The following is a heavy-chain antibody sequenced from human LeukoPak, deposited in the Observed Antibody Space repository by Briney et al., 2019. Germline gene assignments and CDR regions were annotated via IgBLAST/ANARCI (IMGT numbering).Heavy chain of an antibody. D-gene: IGHD2-2*02. CDR2: IYYSGST. V-gene: IGHV4-59*08. Sequence: SETLSLTCTVSGGSISSYYWRWIRQPPGKGLEWIGYIYYSGSTNYNPSLKSRVTISVDTSKNQFSLKLSSVTAADTAVYYCARAGYCSSTSCYRTPIYYYYYMDVWGKGTTVTVSS. CDR1: GGSISSYY. J-gene: IGHJ6*03. CDR3: ARAGYCSSTSCYRTPIYYYYYMDV.